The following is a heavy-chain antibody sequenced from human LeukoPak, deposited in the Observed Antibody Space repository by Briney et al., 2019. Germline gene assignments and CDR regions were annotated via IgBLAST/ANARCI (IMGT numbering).Heavy chain of an antibody. CDR2: TYYRSKWYN. J-gene: IGHJ6*03. CDR3: ARAVRYRRYYGSGSYYNPYYYYMDV. D-gene: IGHD3-10*01. V-gene: IGHV6-1*01. CDR1: GDSVSSNTAA. Sequence: SQTLSLTCAISGDSVSSNTAAWNWIRQSPSRGLEWLGRTYYRSKWYNDSAVSVKSRLIITPDTSKNQFSLQLSSVTAADTAVYYCARAVRYRRYYGSGSYYNPYYYYMDVWGKGTTVTVSS.